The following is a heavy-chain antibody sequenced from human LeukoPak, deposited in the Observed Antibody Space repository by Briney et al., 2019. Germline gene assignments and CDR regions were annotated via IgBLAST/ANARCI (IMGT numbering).Heavy chain of an antibody. Sequence: PSETLSLTCTVSGGSISSYYWSWIRQPPGKGLEWIGYIYYSGSTNYNPSLKSRVTISVDTSKNQFSLKLSSVTAADTAVYYCASLYDILIGVDYWGQGTLVTVSS. CDR1: GGSISSYY. J-gene: IGHJ4*02. D-gene: IGHD3-9*01. CDR3: ASLYDILIGVDY. CDR2: IYYSGST. V-gene: IGHV4-59*08.